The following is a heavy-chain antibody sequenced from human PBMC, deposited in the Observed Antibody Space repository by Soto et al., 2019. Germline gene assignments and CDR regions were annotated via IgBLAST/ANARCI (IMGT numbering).Heavy chain of an antibody. D-gene: IGHD1-26*01. Sequence: SETLSLTCTVSGGSISSGSYYWSWIRQHPGKGLEWIGYIYYSGSTYYNPSLKSRVTISVDTSKNQFSLKLSSVTAADTAVYYCARDSGSYYDYYYYYGMDVWGQGTTVTVSS. V-gene: IGHV4-31*03. CDR1: GGSISSGSYY. J-gene: IGHJ6*02. CDR3: ARDSGSYYDYYYYYGMDV. CDR2: IYYSGST.